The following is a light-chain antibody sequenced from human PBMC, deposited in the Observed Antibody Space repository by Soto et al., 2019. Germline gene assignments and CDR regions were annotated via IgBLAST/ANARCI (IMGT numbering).Light chain of an antibody. CDR2: GAS. CDR3: QQYGNSPRT. CDR1: QSVGSSY. Sequence: DIVLTQSPGTLSLSPGERATLSCRASQSVGSSYLAWYQQKPGQAPSLLMYGASSRATGIPDRFSGSGSGKDFTLTISRLEPEDFAVYYCQQYGNSPRTFGKGTKV. J-gene: IGKJ1*01. V-gene: IGKV3-20*01.